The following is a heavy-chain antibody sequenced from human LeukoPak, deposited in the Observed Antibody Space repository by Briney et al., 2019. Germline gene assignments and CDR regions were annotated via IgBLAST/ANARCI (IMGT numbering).Heavy chain of an antibody. J-gene: IGHJ3*02. CDR3: ARDLPYHTAVPMGAFDI. D-gene: IGHD5-18*01. CDR2: INPNSGGT. V-gene: IGHV1-2*02. CDR1: GYTFTGYY. Sequence: SVKVSCKASGYTFTGYYMHWVRQAPGQGLEWMGWINPNSGGTNYAQKFQGRVTMTRDTSISTAYMALSRLRSDDAAVYYCARDLPYHTAVPMGAFDIWGQGAMVTVSS.